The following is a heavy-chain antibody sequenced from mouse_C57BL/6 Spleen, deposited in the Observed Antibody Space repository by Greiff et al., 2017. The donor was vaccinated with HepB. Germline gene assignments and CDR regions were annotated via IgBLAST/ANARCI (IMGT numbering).Heavy chain of an antibody. CDR1: GYTFTSYW. CDR2: IHPNSGST. Sequence: QVQLQQPGAELVKPGASVKLSCKASGYTFTSYWMHWVKQRPGQGLEWIGMIHPNSGSTNYNEKFKSKATLTVDKSSSTAYMQLSSLTSEDSAAYYCARSRSNYFDSWGQGTTLTVSS. CDR3: ARSRSNYFDS. V-gene: IGHV1-64*01. J-gene: IGHJ2*01.